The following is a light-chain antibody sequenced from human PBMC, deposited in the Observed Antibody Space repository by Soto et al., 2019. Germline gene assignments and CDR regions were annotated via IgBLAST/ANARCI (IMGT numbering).Light chain of an antibody. CDR3: QHYNSHSEA. CDR2: KAS. V-gene: IGKV1-5*03. CDR1: QTISSW. J-gene: IGKJ1*01. Sequence: DIQMTQSPSTLSGSVGDRVTITYRASQTISSWLAWYQQKPGKAPKLLIYKASTLKSRVPSRFSGSGSGTEFTLTISSLQPDDFATYDCQHYNSHSEAFGQGTKVDI.